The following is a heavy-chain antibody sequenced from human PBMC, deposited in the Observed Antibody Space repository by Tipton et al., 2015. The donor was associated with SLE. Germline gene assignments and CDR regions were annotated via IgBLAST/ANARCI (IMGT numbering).Heavy chain of an antibody. D-gene: IGHD3-10*01. CDR1: GGSLSGHY. CDR2: IDHSRST. J-gene: IGHJ4*02. CDR3: ARGRGYFDY. V-gene: IGHV4-34*01. Sequence: TLSLTCAVYGGSLSGHYWSWIRQSPGKGLEWIGEIDHSRSTNYNPSLKSRVTISVDTSKNQFSLKLSSVTAADTAVYYCARGRGYFDYWGQGTLVTVSS.